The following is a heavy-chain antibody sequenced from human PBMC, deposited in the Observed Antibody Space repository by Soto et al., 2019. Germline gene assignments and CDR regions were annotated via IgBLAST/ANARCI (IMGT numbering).Heavy chain of an antibody. V-gene: IGHV4-59*01. Sequence: QVQLQESGPGLVKPSETLSLTCTVSGGSISGYYWSWIRQPPGKGLEWIGYMYNTGSTVYNPSFKSRVTTAVNTSKNQFSLKLNSVTAADTAVYYCARDLWGYCGTDCYPLDVWRQGTTVTVSS. CDR3: ARDLWGYCGTDCYPLDV. CDR1: GGSISGYY. J-gene: IGHJ6*02. CDR2: MYNTGST. D-gene: IGHD2-21*02.